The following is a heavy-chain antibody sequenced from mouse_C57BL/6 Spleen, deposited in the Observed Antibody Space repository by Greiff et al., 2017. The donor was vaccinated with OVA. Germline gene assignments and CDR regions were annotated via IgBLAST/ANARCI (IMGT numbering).Heavy chain of an antibody. V-gene: IGHV1-55*01. CDR1: GYTFTSYW. J-gene: IGHJ3*01. D-gene: IGHD1-1*01. CDR3: ARGDGSSYRRVWFAY. CDR2: IYPGSGST. Sequence: VQLQQSGAELVKPGASVKMSCKASGYTFTSYWITWVKQRPGQGLEWIGDIYPGSGSTKYNEKFKSKATLTVDTSSSTAYMQLSSLTSEDSAVYYCARGDGSSYRRVWFAYWGQGTLVTVSA.